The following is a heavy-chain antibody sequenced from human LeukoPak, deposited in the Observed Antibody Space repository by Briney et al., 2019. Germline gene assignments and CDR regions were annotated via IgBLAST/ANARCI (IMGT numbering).Heavy chain of an antibody. CDR3: VKGVLASGGDY. V-gene: IGHV3-23*01. CDR1: GFTFSNYA. Sequence: PGGSLRLSCAASGFTFSNYAMSWVRQAPGKGLEWVSGISGSGVTTYYADSVKGRFTISRDNSKNTLYLQMNSLRAEDTAIYYCVKGVLASGGDYWGQGTRVTVSS. CDR2: ISGSGVTT. D-gene: IGHD3-10*01. J-gene: IGHJ4*02.